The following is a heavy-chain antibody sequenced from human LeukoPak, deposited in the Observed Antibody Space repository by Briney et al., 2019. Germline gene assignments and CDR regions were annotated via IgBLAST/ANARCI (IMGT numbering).Heavy chain of an antibody. CDR3: ARDLQATVTTKGWGFDL. CDR1: GFTFSSYW. Sequence: PGGSLRLSCAASGFTFSSYWMHWVRQAPGKGLVWVSRINDHGSSTNYADSVKGRFTISRDGAKNTLYLQMNSLRAEDTAVYYCARDLQATVTTKGWGFDLWGRGTPVTVSS. D-gene: IGHD4-17*01. J-gene: IGHJ2*01. V-gene: IGHV3-74*01. CDR2: INDHGSST.